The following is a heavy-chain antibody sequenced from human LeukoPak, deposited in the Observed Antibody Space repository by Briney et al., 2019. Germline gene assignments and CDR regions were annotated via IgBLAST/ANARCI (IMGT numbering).Heavy chain of an antibody. Sequence: PSGTLSLTCAVSGGSISSSNWWSWVRQPPGKGLEWIGEIYHSGSTNYNPSLKRRVTISVDKSKNQFSLKLSSVTAADTAVYYCARGVAAAGTDWFDPWGQGTLVTVSS. CDR1: GGSISSSNW. CDR3: ARGVAAAGTDWFDP. J-gene: IGHJ5*02. D-gene: IGHD6-13*01. CDR2: IYHSGST. V-gene: IGHV4-4*02.